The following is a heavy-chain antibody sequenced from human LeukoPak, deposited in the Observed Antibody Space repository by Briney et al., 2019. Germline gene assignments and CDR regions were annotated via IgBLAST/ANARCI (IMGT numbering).Heavy chain of an antibody. CDR1: GGSFSGYY. Sequence: SETLSLTCAVYGGSFSGYYWSWIRQPPGKGLEWIGEINHSGSTNYNPSLKSRVTISVDTPKSQFSLKLRSVTAADTAVYYCARHQGWLQWEYWGQGTLVTVSS. D-gene: IGHD5-24*01. J-gene: IGHJ4*02. CDR3: ARHQGWLQWEY. CDR2: INHSGST. V-gene: IGHV4-34*01.